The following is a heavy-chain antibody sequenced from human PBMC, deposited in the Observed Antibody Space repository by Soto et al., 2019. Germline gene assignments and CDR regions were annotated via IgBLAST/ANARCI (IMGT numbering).Heavy chain of an antibody. CDR2: IDPSDSYT. D-gene: IGHD1-26*01. V-gene: IGHV5-10-1*01. J-gene: IGHJ6*02. Sequence: GESLKISCKGSGYSFTSYWISWVRQMPGKGLEWMGRIDPSDSYTNYSPSFQGHVTISADKSISTAYLQWGSLKASDTGMYYCATPGGFGMDVWGQGTTVTVSS. CDR1: GYSFTSYW. CDR3: ATPGGFGMDV.